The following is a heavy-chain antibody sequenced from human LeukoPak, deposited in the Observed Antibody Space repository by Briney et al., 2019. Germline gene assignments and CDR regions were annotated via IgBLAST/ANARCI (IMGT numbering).Heavy chain of an antibody. D-gene: IGHD3-22*01. CDR1: GGSFSDYY. CDR3: AHSSGYQQH. V-gene: IGHV4-34*01. Sequence: SETLSLTCAVYGGSFSDYYWSWIRQPPGKGLEWIGEINHSGSTDYNPSLKSRVTISVDTSKNQVSLKLSSVTAADTAVYYCAHSSGYQQHCGQGTLVTASS. CDR2: INHSGST. J-gene: IGHJ1*01.